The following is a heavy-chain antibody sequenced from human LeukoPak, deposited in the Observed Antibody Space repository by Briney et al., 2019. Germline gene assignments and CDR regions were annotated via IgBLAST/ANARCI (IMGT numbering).Heavy chain of an antibody. J-gene: IGHJ3*01. CDR1: GFTFTNYA. Sequence: GGSLRLSCAASGFTFTNYAMTWVRQAPGKGLEWVSVIGASGADTNYSDSVKGRFTVSRDNSQNTLSLHMSSLRAEDTAVYFCARRPRDTSGYYLGAFHDWGQGTTVTVSS. CDR3: ARRPRDTSGYYLGAFHD. D-gene: IGHD3-22*01. V-gene: IGHV3-23*01. CDR2: IGASGADT.